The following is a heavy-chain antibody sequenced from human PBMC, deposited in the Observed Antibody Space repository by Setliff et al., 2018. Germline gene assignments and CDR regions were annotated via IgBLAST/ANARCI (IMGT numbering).Heavy chain of an antibody. CDR1: GFTFSDYY. D-gene: IGHD5-18*01. Sequence: GGSLRLSCAASGFTFSDYYMSWVRQPPGKGLEWVSSISSSSSYIYYADPVKGRFTISRDNAKNSLYLQMNSLRAEDTAVYYCARGRGVDTAMVYFDYWGQGTLVTVSS. CDR3: ARGRGVDTAMVYFDY. V-gene: IGHV3-21*01. CDR2: ISSSSSYI. J-gene: IGHJ4*02.